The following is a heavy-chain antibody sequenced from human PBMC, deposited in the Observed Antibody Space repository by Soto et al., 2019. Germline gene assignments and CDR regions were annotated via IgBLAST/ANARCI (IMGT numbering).Heavy chain of an antibody. CDR2: IYPGDSDT. CDR1: GYSFTSYW. CDR3: ARTYGSGIYYNSLYYYGMDV. Sequence: GESLKISCKGSGYSFTSYWIGWVRQMPGKGLEWMGIIYPGDSDTRYSPSFQGQVTISADKSISTAYLQWSSLKASDTAMYYCARTYGSGIYYNSLYYYGMDVWGQGTTVTVSS. J-gene: IGHJ6*02. D-gene: IGHD3-10*01. V-gene: IGHV5-51*01.